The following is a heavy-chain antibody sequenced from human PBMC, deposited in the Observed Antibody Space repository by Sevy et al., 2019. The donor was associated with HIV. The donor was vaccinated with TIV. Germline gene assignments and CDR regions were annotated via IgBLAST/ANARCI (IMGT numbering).Heavy chain of an antibody. Sequence: ASVKVSCKASGDTFTRHYMHWVRQAPGQGLEWMGIIDPSGDNANYTQKLQGRLTMTRDTSTSTAYMELSSLRFEDTAVYYCVRADPAQHFDSWGQGTLVTVSS. CDR3: VRADPAQHFDS. J-gene: IGHJ4*02. V-gene: IGHV1-46*04. CDR2: IDPSGDNA. CDR1: GDTFTRHY.